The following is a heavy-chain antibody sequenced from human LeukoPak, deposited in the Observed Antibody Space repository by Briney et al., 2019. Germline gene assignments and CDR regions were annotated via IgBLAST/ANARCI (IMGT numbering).Heavy chain of an antibody. CDR2: ISISDAYT. J-gene: IGHJ4*02. D-gene: IGHD2-2*01. CDR1: GFTFSTYT. V-gene: IGHV3-21*06. CDR3: ARRYCGTTTCDAFDN. Sequence: GGSLRLSCAASGFTFSTYTMGWVRQAPGKGLEWVSSISISDAYTYYADSVKGRFTISRDNAKNSLYLQMSSLRAEDTAVYYCARRYCGTTTCDAFDNWGQGTLVTVSS.